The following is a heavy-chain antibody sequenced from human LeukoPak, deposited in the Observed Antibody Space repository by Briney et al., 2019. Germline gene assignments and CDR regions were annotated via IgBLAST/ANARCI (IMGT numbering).Heavy chain of an antibody. D-gene: IGHD2-2*01. CDR3: ARVAGYCDSTSNCYSDY. V-gene: IGHV3-21*01. Sequence: PGGSLRLSCAASGFTFNIYTMNWGRQAPGLGLVWVSCFNRRGNNIYYADSLRGRFTVSRDNAKNSLFLQMNSLRVEDTAVYYCARVAGYCDSTSNCYSDYWGQGTPVTVSS. J-gene: IGHJ4*02. CDR1: GFTFNIYT. CDR2: FNRRGNNI.